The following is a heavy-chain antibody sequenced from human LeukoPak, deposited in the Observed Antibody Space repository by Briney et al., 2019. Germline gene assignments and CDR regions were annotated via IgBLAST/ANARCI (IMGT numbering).Heavy chain of an antibody. J-gene: IGHJ4*02. CDR2: IYYSGST. V-gene: IGHV4-39*01. Sequence: TSETLSLTCTVSGGSISSSSYYWGWIRQPPGKGLEWIGSIYYSGSTYYNPSLKSRVTISVDTSKNQFSLKLSSVTAADTAVYYCARTRYYYNSRSYGAPYYFDYWGQGTLVTVSS. CDR3: ARTRYYYNSRSYGAPYYFDY. CDR1: GGSISSSSYY. D-gene: IGHD3-10*01.